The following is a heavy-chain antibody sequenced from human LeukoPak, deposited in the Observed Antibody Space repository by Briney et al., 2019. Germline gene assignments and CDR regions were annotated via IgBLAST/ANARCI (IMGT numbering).Heavy chain of an antibody. V-gene: IGHV3-74*01. Sequence: GGSLRLSCAASGFTFSSSWMHWVRQAPGKGLVWISLINTDGSTTIYADSVKGRFTISRDNAKNTLYLQMNSLRPEDTAVYYCARREGSGWYYFDYWGQGTLVTVSS. CDR3: ARREGSGWYYFDY. CDR2: INTDGSTT. CDR1: GFTFSSSW. D-gene: IGHD6-19*01. J-gene: IGHJ4*02.